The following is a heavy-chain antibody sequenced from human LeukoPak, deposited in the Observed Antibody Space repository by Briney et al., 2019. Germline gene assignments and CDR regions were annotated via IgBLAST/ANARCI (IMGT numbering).Heavy chain of an antibody. CDR2: IYPGDSDT. V-gene: IGHV5-51*01. CDR1: GYSFTSYW. D-gene: IGHD5-18*01. J-gene: IGHJ4*02. Sequence: GESLQISCQGSGYSFTSYWIGWVRQMPGKGLEWMGIIYPGDSDTRYSPSFQGQVTISADKSISIAYLQWSSLKASDTAMYYCARVVDTAMVSPLGYWGQGTLVTVSS. CDR3: ARVVDTAMVSPLGY.